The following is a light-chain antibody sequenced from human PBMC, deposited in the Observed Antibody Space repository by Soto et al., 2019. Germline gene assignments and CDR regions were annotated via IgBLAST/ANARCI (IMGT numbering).Light chain of an antibody. J-gene: IGKJ1*01. CDR2: KSS. Sequence: DIQMTQSPSTLSASEGDRVTISCRASQSVSIWLAWYQQKPGRAPKLLIYKSSILESGVPSRFSGSGSGTEFTLTIGSLQPDDFATYYCQQFNTSPWTFGQGTKVEIK. CDR1: QSVSIW. CDR3: QQFNTSPWT. V-gene: IGKV1-5*03.